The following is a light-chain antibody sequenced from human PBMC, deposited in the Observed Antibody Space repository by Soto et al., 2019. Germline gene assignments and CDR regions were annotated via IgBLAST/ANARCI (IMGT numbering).Light chain of an antibody. CDR3: QSYDSSLSGYVV. J-gene: IGLJ2*01. Sequence: QSVLTQPPSVSGAPGQRVTISCTGSSSNIGAGYDVHWYQQLPGTAPKLLIYGNSNRPSGVPDRFSGSKSGTSASLAITGLQAEDEADYYCQSYDSSLSGYVVFGGGTKVTLL. CDR1: SSNIGAGYD. CDR2: GNS. V-gene: IGLV1-40*01.